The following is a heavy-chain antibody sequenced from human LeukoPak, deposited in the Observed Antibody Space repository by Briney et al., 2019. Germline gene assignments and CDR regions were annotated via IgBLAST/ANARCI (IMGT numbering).Heavy chain of an antibody. Sequence: GASVKVSCKASGYTFTGYYMHWVRQAPGQGLEWMGWINPSGGSTSYAQKFQGRVTMTRDTSTSTVYMELSSLRSEDTAVYYCARDSSRSGAGMDVWGQGTTVTVSS. D-gene: IGHD2-15*01. CDR2: INPSGGST. J-gene: IGHJ6*02. CDR3: ARDSSRSGAGMDV. CDR1: GYTFTGYY. V-gene: IGHV1-46*01.